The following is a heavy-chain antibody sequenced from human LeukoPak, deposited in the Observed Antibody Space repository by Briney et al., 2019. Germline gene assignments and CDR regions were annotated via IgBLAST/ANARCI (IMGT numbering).Heavy chain of an antibody. CDR2: ISGTGGST. Sequence: GGSLRLSCAASGFTFSSYAMTWVRQAPRKGLECVSSISGTGGSTFYADSVKGRFTISRDNSKNTLYLQMNSLRAEDTAIYYCAKEGEAYCSGGSCYGSDKLFPADYWGQGTLVTVSS. CDR1: GFTFSSYA. V-gene: IGHV3-23*01. CDR3: AKEGEAYCSGGSCYGSDKLFPADY. D-gene: IGHD2-15*01. J-gene: IGHJ4*02.